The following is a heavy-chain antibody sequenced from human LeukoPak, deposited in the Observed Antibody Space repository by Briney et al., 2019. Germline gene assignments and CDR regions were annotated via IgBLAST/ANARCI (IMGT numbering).Heavy chain of an antibody. CDR3: ARDRYYIFDY. D-gene: IGHD3-10*01. Sequence: GGSLRLSCAASGFTFSSYAMSWVRQGPGKGLEWVSRITSDGSSTIYADSVKGRFTISRDNAKSTVYLQMNSLRAEDTAVYFCARDRYYIFDYWGQGAPVTVSS. V-gene: IGHV3-74*01. CDR2: ITSDGSST. J-gene: IGHJ4*02. CDR1: GFTFSSYA.